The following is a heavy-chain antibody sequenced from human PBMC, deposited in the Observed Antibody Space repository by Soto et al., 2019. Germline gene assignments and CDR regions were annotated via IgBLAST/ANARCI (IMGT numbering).Heavy chain of an antibody. CDR3: ASSVATTFDY. V-gene: IGHV3-30-3*01. CDR1: GFSFSTYA. J-gene: IGHJ4*02. CDR2: ISYDGSNK. Sequence: QVQLVESGGGVVQPGRSLRLSCVASGFSFSTYAVHWVRQAPGKGLEWVAVISYDGSNKNYADSVKGRFTISRDNSKNTLYLQMNNLRAEDTAVYYCASSVATTFDYWGQGTLVTVSS. D-gene: IGHD5-12*01.